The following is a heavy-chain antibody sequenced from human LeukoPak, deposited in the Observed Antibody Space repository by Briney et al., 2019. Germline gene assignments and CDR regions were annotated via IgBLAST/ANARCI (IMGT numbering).Heavy chain of an antibody. CDR2: TYHGGST. V-gene: IGHV4-4*02. CDR1: GDSISNSHW. J-gene: IGHJ4*02. CDR3: ARGEEHGSGTVHFDY. D-gene: IGHD3-10*01. Sequence: SGTLSLTCAVSGDSISNSHWWSWVRQPPRKGLEWIGETYHGGSTNFNPSLKSRVTISVDRSNNQFSLRLTSVTAADTAVYYCARGEEHGSGTVHFDYWGQGPLFPASS.